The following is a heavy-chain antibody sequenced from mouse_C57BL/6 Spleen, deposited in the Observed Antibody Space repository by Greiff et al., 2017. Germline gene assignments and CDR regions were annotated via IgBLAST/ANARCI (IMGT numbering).Heavy chain of an antibody. V-gene: IGHV1-55*01. Sequence: VQLQQPGAELVKPGASVKLSCKASGYTFTSYWITWVKQRPGQGLEWIGDIYPGSGSTNYNEKFKSKATLTVDTSSSTAYMQLSSLTSEDSAVXYCARAPYFYDGYYGFDYWGQGTTLTVSS. J-gene: IGHJ2*01. CDR2: IYPGSGST. CDR3: ARAPYFYDGYYGFDY. CDR1: GYTFTSYW. D-gene: IGHD2-3*01.